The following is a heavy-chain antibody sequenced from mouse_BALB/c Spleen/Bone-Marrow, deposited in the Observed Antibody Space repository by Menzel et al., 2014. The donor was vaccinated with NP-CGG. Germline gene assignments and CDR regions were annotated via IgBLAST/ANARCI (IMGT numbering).Heavy chain of an antibody. J-gene: IGHJ4*01. CDR1: GYAFTNYL. D-gene: IGHD1-1*01. V-gene: IGHV1-54*03. Sequence: VQLQQSGAELVRPGTSVKASCKASGYAFTNYLIEWVKQRPGQGLEWIGVIDPRSGGTDYNEKFKGKAPLTADKSSGTAYMQLNSLTSGDSAVYFCAIGGITTVVPYSMDYWGQGTSVTVSS. CDR2: IDPRSGGT. CDR3: AIGGITTVVPYSMDY.